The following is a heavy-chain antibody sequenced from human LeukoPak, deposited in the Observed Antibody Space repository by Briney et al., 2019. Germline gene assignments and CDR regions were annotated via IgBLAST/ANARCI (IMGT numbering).Heavy chain of an antibody. CDR2: IYYSGST. CDR3: ARSIEVAGSSVAFDI. J-gene: IGHJ3*02. D-gene: IGHD6-19*01. Sequence: SETLSLTCTVSGGSISSYYWSWIRQPPGKGLEWIGYIYYSGSTNYNPSLKSRVTISVDTSKNQLSLKLSSVTAADTAVYYCARSIEVAGSSVAFDIWGQGTMVTVSS. CDR1: GGSISSYY. V-gene: IGHV4-59*08.